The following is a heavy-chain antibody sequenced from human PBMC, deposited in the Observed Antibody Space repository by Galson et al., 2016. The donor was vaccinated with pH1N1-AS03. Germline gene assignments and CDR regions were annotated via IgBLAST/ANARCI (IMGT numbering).Heavy chain of an antibody. Sequence: SETLSLTCTVSGGSISTYFWSWIRQPAGKGLEWIGHIHTSGSTNYSPSLKSRVIMSVDTSKNHFSLNLTSVTAADTAVYYCARDLEEASGSLDVDYWGQGTLATVSS. CDR2: IHTSGST. V-gene: IGHV4-4*07. CDR1: GGSISTYF. J-gene: IGHJ4*02. D-gene: IGHD3-10*01. CDR3: ARDLEEASGSLDVDY.